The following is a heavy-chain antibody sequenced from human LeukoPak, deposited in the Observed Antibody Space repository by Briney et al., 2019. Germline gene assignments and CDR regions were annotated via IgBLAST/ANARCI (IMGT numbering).Heavy chain of an antibody. D-gene: IGHD4-17*01. J-gene: IGHJ4*02. Sequence: GGSLRLSCAASGFTFSSYNMNWVRQAPGKGLEWVSYISSSSNTVYYADSVKGRFTISRDNANNSLYLQMNSLRAEDTAVYYCASGQFTVTTLYWGQGTLVTVSS. V-gene: IGHV3-48*01. CDR2: ISSSSNTV. CDR3: ASGQFTVTTLY. CDR1: GFTFSSYN.